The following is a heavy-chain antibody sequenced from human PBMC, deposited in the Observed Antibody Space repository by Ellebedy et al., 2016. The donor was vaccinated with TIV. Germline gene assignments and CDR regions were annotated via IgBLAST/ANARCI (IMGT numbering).Heavy chain of an antibody. D-gene: IGHD3-22*01. V-gene: IGHV4-59*01. CDR1: GFTFDSYV. Sequence: MPGGSLRLSCTASGFTFDSYVMSWIRQPPGKPLEWIGYIYYSWNTKYNPSLKNRATISVDTSENHFSLKLSSGTAADTAVYFCAKNDRYFDFWGQGTQVTVSP. CDR3: AKNDRYFDF. CDR2: IYYSWNT. J-gene: IGHJ4*02.